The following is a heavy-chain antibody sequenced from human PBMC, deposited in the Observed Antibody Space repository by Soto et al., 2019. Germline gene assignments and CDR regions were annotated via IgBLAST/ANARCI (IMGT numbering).Heavy chain of an antibody. CDR1: GFSLSTSGVG. CDR3: AHTTTVDTAMEDWFDP. V-gene: IGHV2-5*02. CDR2: IYWDDDK. Sequence: QITLKESGPTLVKPTQTLTLTCTFSGFSLSTSGVGVGWIRQPPGKALEWLALIYWDDDKRYSPSLKSRLTITKDTSKNQVVLTMTNMDPVDTATYYCAHTTTVDTAMEDWFDPWGQGTLVTVSS. J-gene: IGHJ5*02. D-gene: IGHD5-18*01.